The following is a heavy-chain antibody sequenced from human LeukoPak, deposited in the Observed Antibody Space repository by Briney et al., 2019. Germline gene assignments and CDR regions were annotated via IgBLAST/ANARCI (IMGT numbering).Heavy chain of an antibody. Sequence: ASVKVSCKASGYTFTSYDINWVRQATGQGLGWMGWMNPNSGNTGYAQKFQGRVTMTRNTSISTAYMELSSLRSEDTAVYYCARGRGVNWNVAYGMDVWGQGTTVTVSS. J-gene: IGHJ6*02. CDR2: MNPNSGNT. D-gene: IGHD1-20*01. CDR3: ARGRGVNWNVAYGMDV. V-gene: IGHV1-8*01. CDR1: GYTFTSYD.